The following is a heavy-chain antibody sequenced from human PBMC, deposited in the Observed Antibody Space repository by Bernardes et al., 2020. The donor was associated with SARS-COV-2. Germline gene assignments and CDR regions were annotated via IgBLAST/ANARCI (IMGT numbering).Heavy chain of an antibody. D-gene: IGHD4-4*01. V-gene: IGHV3-23*01. J-gene: IGHJ4*02. CDR2: TSISGGSP. CDR1: GFTFSSSA. Sequence: GGSLRLSCAASGFTFSSSAMSCVRQAPGKGLAWVSSTSISGGSPYYADSVKGRFTISRDNSKNTLYLQMNSLRAEDTAVYYCAKGGLHSEEPYFDYWGQGTLVTVSS. CDR3: AKGGLHSEEPYFDY.